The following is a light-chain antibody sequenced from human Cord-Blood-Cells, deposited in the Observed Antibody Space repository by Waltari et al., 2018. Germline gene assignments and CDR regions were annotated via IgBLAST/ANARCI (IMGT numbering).Light chain of an antibody. Sequence: ALTQPRSVSGSRGPCVPISCPGSCSHAGGYNYGSWYQQHPGKAPKLMIYDCSKRPSGVPDRFSGSKSGNTASLTISGLQAEDEADYYCCSYAGSYSYVFGTGTKVTVL. CDR2: DCS. V-gene: IGLV2-11*01. CDR1: CSHAGGYNY. CDR3: CSYAGSYSYV. J-gene: IGLJ1*01.